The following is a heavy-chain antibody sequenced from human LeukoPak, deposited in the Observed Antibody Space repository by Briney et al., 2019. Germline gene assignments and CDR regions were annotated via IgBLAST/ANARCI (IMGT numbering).Heavy chain of an antibody. J-gene: IGHJ4*02. V-gene: IGHV3-30*02. D-gene: IGHD6-19*01. CDR3: ARASSGWYGEFDY. CDR1: GFTFSSYG. Sequence: GGSLRLSCAASGFTFSSYGMHWVRQAPGKGLEWVAFIRYDGSNKYYADSVKGRFTISRDNAKNSLYLQMNSLRAEDTAVYYCARASSGWYGEFDYWGQGTLVTVSS. CDR2: IRYDGSNK.